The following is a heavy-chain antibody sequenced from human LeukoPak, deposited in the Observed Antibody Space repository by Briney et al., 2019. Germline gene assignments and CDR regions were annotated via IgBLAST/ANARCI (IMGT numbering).Heavy chain of an antibody. CDR3: ARDAPGIAAAGVY. V-gene: IGHV4-59*12. D-gene: IGHD6-13*01. Sequence: SETLSLTCTVSSGSISNYYWSWIRQPPGKGLEWIAFIYYSGSTNYNPSLKSRVTMSKDTSRTHFSLELSSVIAADTAVYFCARDAPGIAAAGVYWGQGTLVTVSS. J-gene: IGHJ4*02. CDR1: SGSISNYY. CDR2: IYYSGST.